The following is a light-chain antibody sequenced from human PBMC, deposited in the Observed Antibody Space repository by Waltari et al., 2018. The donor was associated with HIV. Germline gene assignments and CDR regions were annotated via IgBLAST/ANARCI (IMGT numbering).Light chain of an antibody. CDR1: SSNIGNNS. V-gene: IGLV1-51*01. CDR3: GTWDSSLSAV. J-gene: IGLJ3*02. CDR2: DNN. Sequence: QSVLTQPPSVSAAPGQRVTISCSGSSSNIGNNSVTWYQHLPGAAPKPLIYDNNNRPSGIPDRFSGSKSGTSATLVITGLQTGDEADYYCGTWDSSLSAVFGGGTKLTVL.